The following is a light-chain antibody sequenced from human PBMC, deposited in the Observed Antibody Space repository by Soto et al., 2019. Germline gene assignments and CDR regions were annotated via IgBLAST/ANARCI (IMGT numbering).Light chain of an antibody. CDR3: SSYASSSTL. CDR2: EVS. Sequence: QSALTQPASVSGSPGQSITISCTGTSSDVGNYNYVSWFQQHPGKAPKLIIFEVSYRPSGISNRFSGSKSGNTASLTISGLQAEDEAVYYCSSYASSSTLFGGGTKLTVL. CDR1: SSDVGNYNY. J-gene: IGLJ2*01. V-gene: IGLV2-14*01.